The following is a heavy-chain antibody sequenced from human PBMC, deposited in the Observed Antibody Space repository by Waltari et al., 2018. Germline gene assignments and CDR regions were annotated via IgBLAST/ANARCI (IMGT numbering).Heavy chain of an antibody. CDR3: AKVLNNWPDVFDV. J-gene: IGHJ3*01. Sequence: EVQVLESGGGLIQPGGSLRLSCTASGLTFGSDAMTWFRQAPGGGGGGVSAISGRGDSTDYADSVRGRFTISGDRSRNTVWLQMSSLRVEDTAVYFCAKVLNNWPDVFDVWGQGTMVTVSS. V-gene: IGHV3-23*01. CDR1: GLTFGSDA. CDR2: ISGRGDST.